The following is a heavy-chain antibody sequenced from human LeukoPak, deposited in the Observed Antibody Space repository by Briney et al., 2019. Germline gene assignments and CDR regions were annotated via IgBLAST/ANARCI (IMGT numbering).Heavy chain of an antibody. D-gene: IGHD5-12*01. Sequence: SETLSLTCTVSGGSISSYYWSWIRQPPGKGLEWIGYIYYSGSTNYNPSLKSRVTISVDTSENQFSLKLSSVTAADTAVYYCARVFNVDANYYYYYMDVWGKGTTVTVSS. V-gene: IGHV4-59*01. CDR3: ARVFNVDANYYYYYMDV. CDR1: GGSISSYY. CDR2: IYYSGST. J-gene: IGHJ6*03.